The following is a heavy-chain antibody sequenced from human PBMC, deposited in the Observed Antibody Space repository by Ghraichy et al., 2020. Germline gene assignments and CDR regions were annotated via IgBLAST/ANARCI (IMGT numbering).Heavy chain of an antibody. CDR1: RDRVSKSV. V-gene: IGHV1-18*01. CDR3: AIVGTWGHVLEFDL. D-gene: IGHD7-27*01. CDR2: ISAFNGNT. J-gene: IGHJ5*02. Sequence: ASVKVSCQVGRDRVSKSVINWDLESPVQGLKRMGWISAFNGNTDSAQKVQDRLTMTTNTSTNTAYMELTNLRSEDTDVYYCAIVGTWGHVLEFDLWGQGTPVTVFS.